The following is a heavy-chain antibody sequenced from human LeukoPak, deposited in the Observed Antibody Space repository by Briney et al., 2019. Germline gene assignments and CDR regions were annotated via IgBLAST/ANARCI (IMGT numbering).Heavy chain of an antibody. J-gene: IGHJ3*02. CDR2: IIPIFGTA. CDR3: ARLAEARSYLDAFDI. V-gene: IGHV1-69*13. CDR1: GGTFSSYA. D-gene: IGHD1-26*01. Sequence: SVKVSCKASGGTFSSYAISWVRQAPGQGLEWMGGIIPIFGTANYAQKFQGRVTITADESTSTAYMELSSPRSEDTAVYYCARLAEARSYLDAFDIWGQGTMVTVSS.